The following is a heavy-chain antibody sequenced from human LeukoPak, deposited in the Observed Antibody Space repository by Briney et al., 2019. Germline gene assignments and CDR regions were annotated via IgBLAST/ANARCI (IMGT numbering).Heavy chain of an antibody. CDR3: ARVRTPYGYYGMDV. Sequence: PSETLSLTCTVSGGSISSYYWSWIRQPPGKGLEWIGYIYYSGSTNYNPSLKSRVTISVDTSKNPFSLKLSSVTAADTAVYYCARVRTPYGYYGMDVWGQGTTVTVSS. J-gene: IGHJ6*02. CDR1: GGSISSYY. CDR2: IYYSGST. D-gene: IGHD3-10*01. V-gene: IGHV4-59*01.